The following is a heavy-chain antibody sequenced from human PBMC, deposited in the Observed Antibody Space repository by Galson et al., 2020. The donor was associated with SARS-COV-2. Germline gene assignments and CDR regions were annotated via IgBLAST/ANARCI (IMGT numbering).Heavy chain of an antibody. J-gene: IGHJ4*02. Sequence: GGSLRLSCVVSGFTFSTYSMNWVRQAPGKGLEWISYISSSSSTIYYADSVKGRFTISRDNAKNSLFLQMQSLRDEDTAVYYRATFLVGDTKGLSDFWGQGTLVTVSS. V-gene: IGHV3-48*02. CDR2: ISSSSSTI. D-gene: IGHD1-26*01. CDR1: GFTFSTYS. CDR3: ATFLVGDTKGLSDF.